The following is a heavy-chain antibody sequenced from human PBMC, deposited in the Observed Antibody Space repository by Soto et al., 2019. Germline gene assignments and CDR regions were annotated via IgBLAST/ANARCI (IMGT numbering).Heavy chain of an antibody. CDR1: GFTFSRYA. V-gene: IGHV3-64*01. CDR3: ARSGDTGYYCDY. CDR2: ISSNGGST. Sequence: EVQLVESGGGLVQPGGSLRLSCAASGFTFSRYAMYWVRQAPGKGLEDVSAISSNGGSTYYANSVKGRFTISRDNSKNTLYLQMGSLRAEDMAVYYCARSGDTGYYCDYWGQGTLVTVSS. D-gene: IGHD3-10*01. J-gene: IGHJ4*02.